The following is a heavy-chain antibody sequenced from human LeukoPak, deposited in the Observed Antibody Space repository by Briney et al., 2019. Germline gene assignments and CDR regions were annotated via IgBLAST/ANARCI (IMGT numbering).Heavy chain of an antibody. CDR1: GYTFTSYD. J-gene: IGHJ6*02. Sequence: GASVKVSCKASGYTFTSYDINWVRQATGQGLEWMGWMNPNSGNTGYAQKFQGRVTMTRNTSISTAYMELSSLRSEDTAVYYCARDLDRTYYYGSGSYYTHYGMDVWGQGTTVTVSS. V-gene: IGHV1-8*01. CDR2: MNPNSGNT. CDR3: ARDLDRTYYYGSGSYYTHYGMDV. D-gene: IGHD3-10*01.